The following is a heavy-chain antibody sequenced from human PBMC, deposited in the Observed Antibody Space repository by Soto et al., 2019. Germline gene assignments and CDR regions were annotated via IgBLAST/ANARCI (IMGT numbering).Heavy chain of an antibody. CDR3: ARDRRLYDSGSYDIDNDAFDV. CDR1: GYTFTGYH. Sequence: ASVKVSCKASGYTFTGYHMHWVRQAPGQGLEWMGWINPNSGGTNYAQKFQGRVTMTRDTSISTAYMEVSRLRSDDTAVYYCARDRRLYDSGSYDIDNDAFDVWGQGTMVTVSS. V-gene: IGHV1-2*02. CDR2: INPNSGGT. J-gene: IGHJ3*01. D-gene: IGHD3-22*01.